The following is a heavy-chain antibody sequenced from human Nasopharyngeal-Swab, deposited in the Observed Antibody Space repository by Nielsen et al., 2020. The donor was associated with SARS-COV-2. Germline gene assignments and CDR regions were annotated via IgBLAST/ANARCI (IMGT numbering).Heavy chain of an antibody. D-gene: IGHD3-22*01. Sequence: GGSLRLSCATSGFTFSSSAMHWVRQAPGEGLEWVAVISNDGSNKYYADSVKGRFTISRDNSKITLSLQMNSLRTEDTAVYYCAKDREVDSLYYYYGMDVWGQGTTVTVSS. CDR2: ISNDGSNK. J-gene: IGHJ6*02. CDR3: AKDREVDSLYYYYGMDV. V-gene: IGHV3-30-3*01. CDR1: GFTFSSSA.